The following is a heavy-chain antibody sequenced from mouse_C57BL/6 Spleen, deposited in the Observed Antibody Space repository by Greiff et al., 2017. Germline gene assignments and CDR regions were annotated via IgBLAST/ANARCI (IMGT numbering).Heavy chain of an antibody. CDR1: GYTFTDYY. CDR3: ARERDYDPNYAMDY. CDR2: INPNNGGT. D-gene: IGHD2-4*01. Sequence: EVQLQQSGPELVKPGASVKISCKASGYTFTDYYMNWVKQSHGKSLEWIGDINPNNGGTNYNEKFKSKATLTVDKSSSTAYMQLSSLTSEDSAVYYCARERDYDPNYAMDYWGQGTSVTVSS. J-gene: IGHJ4*01. V-gene: IGHV1-26*01.